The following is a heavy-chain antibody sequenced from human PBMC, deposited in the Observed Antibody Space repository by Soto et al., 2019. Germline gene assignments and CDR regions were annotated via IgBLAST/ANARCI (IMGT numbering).Heavy chain of an antibody. V-gene: IGHV1-58*02. CDR2: IVVGSGHT. CDR1: GFTFTSSA. CDR3: AADGRYGSGGNCEDY. J-gene: IGHJ4*02. D-gene: IGHD2-15*01. Sequence: QMQLVQSGPEVKKPGTSVKVSCKASGFTFTSSAMQWVRQARGQRLEWIGWIVVGSGHTNYAQNFQERVTITRDMSTSTAYMELSSLRSEDTAVYYCAADGRYGSGGNCEDYWGQGTLVTVSS.